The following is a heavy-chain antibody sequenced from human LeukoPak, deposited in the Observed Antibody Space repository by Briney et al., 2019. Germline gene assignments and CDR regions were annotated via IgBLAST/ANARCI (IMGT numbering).Heavy chain of an antibody. J-gene: IGHJ4*02. CDR1: GFTFSSYS. V-gene: IGHV3-48*02. Sequence: GGSLGLSCAASGFTFSSYSMNWVRQAPGKGLEWVSYISSSSSTIYYADSVKGRFTISRDNAKNSLYPQMNSLRDEDTAVYYCPPSMVTRYYFDYWGQGTLVTVSS. CDR2: ISSSSSTI. D-gene: IGHD5-18*01. CDR3: PPSMVTRYYFDY.